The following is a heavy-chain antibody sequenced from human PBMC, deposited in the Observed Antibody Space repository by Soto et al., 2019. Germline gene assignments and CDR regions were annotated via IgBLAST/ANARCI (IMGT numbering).Heavy chain of an antibody. CDR3: ARKISSYWNYAIPYYYYYGMDV. D-gene: IGHD1-7*01. V-gene: IGHV3-11*01. J-gene: IGHJ6*02. Sequence: GGSLRLSCAASGFTFSDYYMSWIRQAPGKGLEWVSYISSSGSTIYYADSVKGRFTISRDNAKNSLYLQMNSLRAEDTAVYYCARKISSYWNYAIPYYYYYGMDVWGQGTTVTVSS. CDR2: ISSSGSTI. CDR1: GFTFSDYY.